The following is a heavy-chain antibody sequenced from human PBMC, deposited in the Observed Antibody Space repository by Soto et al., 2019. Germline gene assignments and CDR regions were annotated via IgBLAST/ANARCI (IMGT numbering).Heavy chain of an antibody. CDR2: IDPRSGSA. CDR1: GYTFTTHY. J-gene: IGHJ6*02. CDR3: ARGNDFPYYYYGLDV. Sequence: QVQLVQSGAEVKKPGASVKVSCKASGYTFTTHYIHWVRQAPGQGPEWMGIIDPRSGSAGYAQRFQVSVTMTGDTRTSTFYMELSSLRSEDTAVYYCARGNDFPYYYYGLDVWCQGTTVTVSS. V-gene: IGHV1-46*03. D-gene: IGHD3-3*01.